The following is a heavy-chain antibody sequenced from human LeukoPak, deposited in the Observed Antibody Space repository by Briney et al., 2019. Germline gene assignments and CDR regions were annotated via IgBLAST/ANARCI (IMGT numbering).Heavy chain of an antibody. J-gene: IGHJ6*03. Sequence: SETLSLTCAVYGGSFSGYYRSWNRQPPGKGLEWIGEINHSGSTNYNPSLKSRVTITVDTSKNQFSLKLSSVTAADSAVYFCARGQVKQQLLPRTGSRDYYFYMDVWGKGTTVTVSS. CDR1: GGSFSGYY. CDR3: ARGQVKQQLLPRTGSRDYYFYMDV. CDR2: INHSGST. V-gene: IGHV4-34*01. D-gene: IGHD6-13*01.